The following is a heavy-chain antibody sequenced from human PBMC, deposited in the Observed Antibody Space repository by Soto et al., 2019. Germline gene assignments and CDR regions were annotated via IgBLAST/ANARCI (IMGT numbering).Heavy chain of an antibody. Sequence: SETLSLTCTVSGGSISSSSYYWGWIRQPPGKGLEWIGSIYYSGSTYYNPSLKSRVTISVDTSKNQFSLKLSSVTAADTAVYYCARHWPARITVTTLLGLFDYWGQGTLVTVSS. D-gene: IGHD4-17*01. J-gene: IGHJ4*02. CDR2: IYYSGST. V-gene: IGHV4-39*01. CDR1: GGSISSSSYY. CDR3: ARHWPARITVTTLLGLFDY.